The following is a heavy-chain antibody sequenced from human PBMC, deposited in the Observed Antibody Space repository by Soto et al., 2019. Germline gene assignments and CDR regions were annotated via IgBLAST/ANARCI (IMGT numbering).Heavy chain of an antibody. CDR2: ISYDGSNK. D-gene: IGHD3-10*01. CDR3: AKDRMGAGVRGYFDY. V-gene: IGHV3-30*18. J-gene: IGHJ4*02. CDR1: GFTFSSYG. Sequence: ESGGGVVQPGQSLRLSCAGSGFTFSSYGMDWVRQAPGKGLEWVAVISYDGSNKYYADSVKGRFTISRDNSKNTLYLQMSSLRADDTAVYYCAKDRMGAGVRGYFDYWGQGTLVTVSS.